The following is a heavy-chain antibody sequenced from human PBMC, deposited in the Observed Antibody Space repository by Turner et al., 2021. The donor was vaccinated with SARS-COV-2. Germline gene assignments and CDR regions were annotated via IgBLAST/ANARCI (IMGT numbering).Heavy chain of an antibody. D-gene: IGHD1-1*01. CDR1: GGSISNYY. CDR2: IYPSGNT. CDR3: ARVNWKEHGHAFDI. J-gene: IGHJ3*02. Sequence: QVQLQESGPGLVKPSETLSLTCTVSGGSISNYYWNWIRQPAGKGLEWIGRIYPSGNTNYTPSLNSRVTMAVDTSKNLISLRLSSVTAADTAMYYCARVNWKEHGHAFDIWGQGTMVTVSS. V-gene: IGHV4-4*07.